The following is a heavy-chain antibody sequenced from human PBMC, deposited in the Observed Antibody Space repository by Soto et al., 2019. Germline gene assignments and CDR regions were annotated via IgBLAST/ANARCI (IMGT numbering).Heavy chain of an antibody. J-gene: IGHJ4*02. CDR2: FDPEDGET. CDR3: ATVKVHCSGGSCYWHFFDY. CDR1: GYTLTELS. D-gene: IGHD2-15*01. V-gene: IGHV1-24*01. Sequence: RASVKVSCKVSGYTLTELSMHWVRQAPGKGLEWMGGFDPEDGETIYAQKFQGRVTMTEDTSTDTAYMELSSLRSEDTAVYYCATVKVHCSGGSCYWHFFDYWGQGTLVTVSS.